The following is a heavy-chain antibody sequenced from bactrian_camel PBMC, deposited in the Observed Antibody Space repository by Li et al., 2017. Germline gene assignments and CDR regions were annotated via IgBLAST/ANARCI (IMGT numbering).Heavy chain of an antibody. J-gene: IGHJ6*01. CDR1: GVTTSSGC. CDR2: FYSGTSGI. V-gene: IGHV3S5*01. D-gene: IGHD7*01. Sequence: VQLVESGGGSVQAGGSLRLSCAASGVTTSSGCMGWFRQAPGKEGEGVAAFYSGTSGIYFADSVKGRSTISRDNAKNTLYLQMTSLKVEDTAMYYCVADRWPCVGFKSKLTSGRITDFGYWGQGTQVTVS. CDR3: VADRWPCVGFKSKLTSGRITDFGY.